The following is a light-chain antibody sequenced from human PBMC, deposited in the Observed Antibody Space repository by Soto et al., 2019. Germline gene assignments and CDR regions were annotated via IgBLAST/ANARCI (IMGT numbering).Light chain of an antibody. Sequence: AILMTQSPSSFSLSPGERAAIACLASQGISSYLAWYQQKPGKAPKLLIYAASTLQSGVPSRFSGSGSGTDFTLTISCLQSEDFATYYCQQYYSYPTWTFGQGTKVDIK. J-gene: IGKJ1*01. CDR2: AAS. CDR1: QGISSY. V-gene: IGKV1-8*01. CDR3: QQYYSYPTWT.